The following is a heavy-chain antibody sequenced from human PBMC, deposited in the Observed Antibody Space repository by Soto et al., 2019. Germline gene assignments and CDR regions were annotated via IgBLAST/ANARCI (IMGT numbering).Heavy chain of an antibody. D-gene: IGHD6-13*01. V-gene: IGHV4-59*08. CDR1: GGSISSYY. Sequence: SETLSLTCTVSGGSISSYYWSWIRQPPGKGLEWIGYIYYSGSTNYNPSLKSRVTISVDTSKNQFSLKLSSVTAADTAVYYCARHAGTRAYWGQGTLVTVSS. CDR2: IYYSGST. CDR3: ARHAGTRAY. J-gene: IGHJ4*02.